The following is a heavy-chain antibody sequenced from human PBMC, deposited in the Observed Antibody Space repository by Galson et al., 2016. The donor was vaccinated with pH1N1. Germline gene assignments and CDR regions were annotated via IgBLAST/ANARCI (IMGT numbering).Heavy chain of an antibody. CDR1: GFNFGHHG. J-gene: IGHJ4*02. CDR3: ARGAIRISGMEIEHRGYFDS. V-gene: IGHV3-33*01. CDR2: IWFDGTEK. D-gene: IGHD3-3*02. Sequence: SLRLSCAASGFNFGHHGMHWVRQAPGEGLEWVAVIWFDGTEKYYGDDVQGRFTVSRDNSDNTVHLQMKSLRVEDTAVYYCARGAIRISGMEIEHRGYFDSWGQGTLVTVSS.